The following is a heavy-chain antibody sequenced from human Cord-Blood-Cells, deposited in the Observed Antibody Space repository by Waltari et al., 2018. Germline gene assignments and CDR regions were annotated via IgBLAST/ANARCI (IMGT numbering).Heavy chain of an antibody. CDR1: GYTFTSYG. CDR3: ARQGGTGTTTRWFDP. V-gene: IGHV1-18*04. J-gene: IGHJ5*02. CDR2: ISAYNGNT. Sequence: QVQLVQSGAEVKKPGASVKVSCKASGYTFTSYGISWVRQAPGHGLEWMGWISAYNGNTNYAQKLQGRVTMTTDTPTSTAYMELRSLGSDDTAVYYCARQGGTGTTTRWFDPWGQGTLVTVSS. D-gene: IGHD1-7*01.